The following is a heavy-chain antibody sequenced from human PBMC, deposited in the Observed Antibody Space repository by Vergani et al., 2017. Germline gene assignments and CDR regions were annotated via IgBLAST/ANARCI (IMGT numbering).Heavy chain of an antibody. CDR1: GDSVSSNSAT. CDR3: ARYRIAARQYYFDY. D-gene: IGHD6-6*01. J-gene: IGHJ4*02. CDR2: TYYRSKWYN. Sequence: QVQLQQSGPGLVKPSQTLSLTCAISGDSVSSNSATWNWIRQSPSRGLEWVVRTYYRSKWYNDYAVSVKSRITINPDTSSIQFSLHLNSVTPEDTSVYYCARYRIAARQYYFDYWGQGTLVTVSS. V-gene: IGHV6-1*01.